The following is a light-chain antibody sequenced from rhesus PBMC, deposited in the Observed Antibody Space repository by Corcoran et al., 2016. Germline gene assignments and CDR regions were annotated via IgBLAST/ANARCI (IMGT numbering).Light chain of an antibody. V-gene: IGKV3-24*01. J-gene: IGKJ1*01. CDR2: GAS. CDR1: QSVSSN. CDR3: LQHSNWPWT. Sequence: EIVMTQSPATLSLSPGERATLSCRAGQSVSSNLAWYQQKPGQAPQLLIYGASSRAPGSPARFSGSESGTDFTLTISSLEPEDVAVYYCLQHSNWPWTFGQGTKVEFK.